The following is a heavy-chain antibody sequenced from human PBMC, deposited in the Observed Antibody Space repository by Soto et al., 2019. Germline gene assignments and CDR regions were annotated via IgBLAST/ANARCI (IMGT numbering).Heavy chain of an antibody. Sequence: PGGSLRLSCAASGFTFSSCAMHWVRQAPGKGLEWVAVISYDGSKQYYAESVKGRFTVSRDNSKNTLNLQMNSLGAEDTAVYYCAKDRTSSWTIDYWGQRTLVTVSS. CDR3: AKDRTSSWTIDY. CDR2: ISYDGSKQ. V-gene: IGHV3-30*18. J-gene: IGHJ4*02. D-gene: IGHD6-13*01. CDR1: GFTFSSCA.